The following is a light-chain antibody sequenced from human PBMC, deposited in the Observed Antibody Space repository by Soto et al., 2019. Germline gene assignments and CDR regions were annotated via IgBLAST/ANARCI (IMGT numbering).Light chain of an antibody. CDR2: KAS. CDR3: QQYDSYSYS. CDR1: QSISNW. Sequence: DIQMTQSPSTVSASVGDRVTITCRASQSISNWLAWYQQKPGEAPKLLIYKASNLDSGVPSRFSGSGSGTEVTLTISSLQPDDFAAYCCQQYDSYSYSFGQGTKLEIK. V-gene: IGKV1-5*03. J-gene: IGKJ2*03.